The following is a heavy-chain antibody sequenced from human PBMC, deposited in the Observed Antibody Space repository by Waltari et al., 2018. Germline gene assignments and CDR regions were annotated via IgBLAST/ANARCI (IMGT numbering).Heavy chain of an antibody. D-gene: IGHD3-3*01. J-gene: IGHJ3*02. CDR2: IIPIFGTA. CDR1: GGTFSSYA. V-gene: IGHV1-69*05. CDR3: ARVLITIFGVVKGNAFDI. Sequence: QVQLVQSGAEVKKPGSSVKVSCKASGGTFSSYAISWVRQAPGQGLEWMGGIIPIFGTANDAQKCQGRVTITTDESTSTAYMELSSLRSEDTAVYYCARVLITIFGVVKGNAFDIWSQGTMVTVSS.